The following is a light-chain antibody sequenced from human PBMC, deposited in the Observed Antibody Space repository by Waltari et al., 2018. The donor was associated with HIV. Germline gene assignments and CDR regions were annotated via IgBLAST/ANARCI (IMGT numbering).Light chain of an antibody. CDR2: GAS. CDR1: QAIGNN. V-gene: IGKV3-15*01. CDR3: KQYNNWPPTWT. J-gene: IGKJ1*01. Sequence: EIVLTQSPAALSVSPGGRATLSCRASQAIGNNLAWYQQKSGQAPRLLIYGASTRATGTPSRFSGGGSGTDFALTISGLQSEDSAVYYCKQYNNWPPTWTFGQGTKVEIK.